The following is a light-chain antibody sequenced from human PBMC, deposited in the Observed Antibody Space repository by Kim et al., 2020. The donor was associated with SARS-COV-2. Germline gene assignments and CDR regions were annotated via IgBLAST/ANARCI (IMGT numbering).Light chain of an antibody. V-gene: IGLV2-8*01. CDR2: DVS. CDR1: SSDVGGYNY. Sequence: GQSVTISCTRTSSDVGGYNYVSWYQQHPGKAPKLMIYDVSKRPSGVPDRFSGSKSGNTASLTVSGLQAEDEADYYCSSYAGSNNRVFGTGTKVTVL. J-gene: IGLJ1*01. CDR3: SSYAGSNNRV.